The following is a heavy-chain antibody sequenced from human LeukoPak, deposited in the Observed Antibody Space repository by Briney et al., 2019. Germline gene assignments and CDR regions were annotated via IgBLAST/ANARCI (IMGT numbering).Heavy chain of an antibody. D-gene: IGHD2-21*02. V-gene: IGHV4-34*01. J-gene: IGHJ4*02. CDR3: ARGRVTLDY. CDR2: INHGGST. CDR1: GGSFSGYY. Sequence: SETQSLTCAVFGGSFSGYYWSWIRQPPGKGLEWIGEINHGGSTNYNPSLKSRVTISLDTSKNQFSLKLSSVTAADTAVYYCARGRVTLDYWGQGTLVTVSS.